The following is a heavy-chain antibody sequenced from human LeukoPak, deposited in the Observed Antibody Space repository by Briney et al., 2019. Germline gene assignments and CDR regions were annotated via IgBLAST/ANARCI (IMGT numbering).Heavy chain of an antibody. V-gene: IGHV4-4*07. D-gene: IGHD3-3*01. CDR2: IYTSGST. CDR3: ARGDYDFWSGYYAGPVWFDP. J-gene: IGHJ5*02. Sequence: SETLSLTCTVSGGSISSYYWSWSRHPAGKGLEWIGRIYTSGSTNYNPSLKSRVTMSVDTSKNQFSLKLSSVTAADTAVYYCARGDYDFWSGYYAGPVWFDPWGQGTLVTVSS. CDR1: GGSISSYY.